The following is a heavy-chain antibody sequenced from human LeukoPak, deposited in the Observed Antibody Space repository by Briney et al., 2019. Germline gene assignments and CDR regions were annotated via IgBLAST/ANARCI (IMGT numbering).Heavy chain of an antibody. CDR3: ARDAVVVVAATRAGAFDI. Sequence: ASVKVSCKASGYTFTGYYMHWVRQAPGQGLEWMGWINPNSGGTNYAQRFQGRVTMTRDTSISTAYMELSRLRSDDTAVYYCARDAVVVVAATRAGAFDIWGQGTMVTVSS. V-gene: IGHV1-2*02. J-gene: IGHJ3*02. CDR2: INPNSGGT. D-gene: IGHD2-15*01. CDR1: GYTFTGYY.